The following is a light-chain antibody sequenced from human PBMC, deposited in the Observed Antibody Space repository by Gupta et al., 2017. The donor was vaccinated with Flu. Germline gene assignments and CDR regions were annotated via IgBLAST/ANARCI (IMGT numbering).Light chain of an antibody. J-gene: IGKJ2*01. CDR1: QSVRSSY. Sequence: EIVLTQSPGTLSLSPGERATLSCRASQSVRSSYLAWYQQKPVQAPMLLIYGASSRDTGIPDRFRGSGHGIDFTLTMKIGEPEDFAVYYSQQDGTLSGYTFGQGTKLEIK. CDR2: GAS. V-gene: IGKV3-20*01. CDR3: QQDGTLSGYT.